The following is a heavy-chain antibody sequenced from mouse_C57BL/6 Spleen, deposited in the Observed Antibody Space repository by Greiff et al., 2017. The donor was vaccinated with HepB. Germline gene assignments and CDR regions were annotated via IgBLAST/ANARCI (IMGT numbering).Heavy chain of an antibody. J-gene: IGHJ2*01. CDR3: ARGGGYYSLFDY. D-gene: IGHD1-1*01. CDR2: IYYSGTI. CDR1: GISITTGNYR. V-gene: IGHV3-5*01. Sequence: EVKLEESGPGLVKPSQTVFLTCTVTGISITTGNYRWSWIRQFPGNKLEWIGYIYYSGTITYNPSLTSRTTITRDTPKNQFFLEMNSLTAEDTATYYCARGGGYYSLFDYWGQGTTLTVPS.